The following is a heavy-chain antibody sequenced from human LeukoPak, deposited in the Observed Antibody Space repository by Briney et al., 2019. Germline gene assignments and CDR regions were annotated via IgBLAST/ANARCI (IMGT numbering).Heavy chain of an antibody. Sequence: GGSLRLSCAASGFTFSSYGMHWVRQAPGKGLEWVAVISYDGSNKYYADSVKGRFTISRDNAKNSLYLQMNSLRAEDTALYYCARGFDGNFDYWGQGTLVTVSP. CDR3: ARGFDGNFDY. D-gene: IGHD3-9*01. V-gene: IGHV3-30*03. CDR2: ISYDGSNK. CDR1: GFTFSSYG. J-gene: IGHJ4*02.